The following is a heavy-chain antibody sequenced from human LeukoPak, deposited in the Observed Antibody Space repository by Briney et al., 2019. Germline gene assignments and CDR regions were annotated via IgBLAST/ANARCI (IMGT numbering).Heavy chain of an antibody. D-gene: IGHD2-2*01. CDR1: GFTFSNYG. J-gene: IGHJ6*02. CDR3: AKDRACSSTSCYGDYYGMDV. CDR2: VSYDGSKK. Sequence: GGSLRLSCADSGFTFSNYGMHWVRRAPGKGLEWVAVVSYDGSKKFYADSGKGRFTISRDNSKNTLYLQMNSLRAEDTAVYYCAKDRACSSTSCYGDYYGMDVWGQGTTVPVSS. V-gene: IGHV3-30*18.